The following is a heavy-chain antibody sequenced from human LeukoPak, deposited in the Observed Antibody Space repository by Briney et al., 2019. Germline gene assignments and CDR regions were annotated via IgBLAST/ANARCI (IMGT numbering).Heavy chain of an antibody. Sequence: ASVRVSCKASGYSFSYFGINWVRQAPGQGLEWMGWINCYNGNTNYAQKSEGRLTLTTDTATSSVYMELRNLRSDDTAVYYCARGLDAAAGLANFDYWGQGTLVTVSS. CDR3: ARGLDAAAGLANFDY. CDR1: GYSFSYFG. V-gene: IGHV1-18*01. CDR2: INCYNGNT. D-gene: IGHD6-25*01. J-gene: IGHJ4*02.